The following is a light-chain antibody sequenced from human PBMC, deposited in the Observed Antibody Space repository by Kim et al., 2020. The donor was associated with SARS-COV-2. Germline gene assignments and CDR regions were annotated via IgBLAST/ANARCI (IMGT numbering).Light chain of an antibody. CDR2: DAS. V-gene: IGKV1-39*01. CDR1: QTIRTY. Sequence: SASVEDSVTITCRASQTIRTYLNWYQQKPEKAHKLLIYDASSLQGGVPSRFSGSGAGTDFTLTISSLQPEDFATYYCQHSYSTPYTFGQGTKLEI. J-gene: IGKJ2*01. CDR3: QHSYSTPYT.